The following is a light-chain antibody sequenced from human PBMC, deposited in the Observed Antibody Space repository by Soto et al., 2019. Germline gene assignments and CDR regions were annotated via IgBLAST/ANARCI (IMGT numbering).Light chain of an antibody. Sequence: QSALTQPPSASGSPGPSVTISCTGTSSDVGGYNFVYWYQQHPGKAPKLLIYEVTQRPSGVPDRFSASKSGKTSSLTVSGLQAEDEADYYCSSYAGSNMGVFGTGTKLTL. CDR3: SSYAGSNMGV. J-gene: IGLJ1*01. CDR2: EVT. V-gene: IGLV2-8*01. CDR1: SSDVGGYNF.